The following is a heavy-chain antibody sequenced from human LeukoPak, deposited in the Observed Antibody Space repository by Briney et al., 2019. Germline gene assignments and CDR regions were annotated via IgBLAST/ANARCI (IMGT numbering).Heavy chain of an antibody. D-gene: IGHD2-2*01. CDR2: ISWNSSSI. CDR3: AKATGGYCSSTSCRTDFDY. CDR1: GFTFDDYA. J-gene: IGHJ4*02. V-gene: IGHV3-9*01. Sequence: GRSLRLSCAASGFTFDDYAMHWVRQAPGKGLEWVSGISWNSSSIGYADSVKGRFTISRDNAKISLYLQMNSLRAEDTALYYCAKATGGYCSSTSCRTDFDYWGQGTLVTVSS.